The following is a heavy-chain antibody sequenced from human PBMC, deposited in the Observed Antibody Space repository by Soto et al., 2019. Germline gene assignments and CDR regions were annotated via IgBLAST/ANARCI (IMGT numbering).Heavy chain of an antibody. Sequence: PGGSLRLSCAASGFTFSSYAMHWVRQAPGKGLEWVAVISYDGSNKYYADSVKGRFTISRDNSKNTLYLQMNSLRAEDTAVYYCARDSFGGAYYFDYWGQGTLVTVSS. CDR3: ARDSFGGAYYFDY. V-gene: IGHV3-30-3*01. D-gene: IGHD3-10*01. CDR2: ISYDGSNK. J-gene: IGHJ4*02. CDR1: GFTFSSYA.